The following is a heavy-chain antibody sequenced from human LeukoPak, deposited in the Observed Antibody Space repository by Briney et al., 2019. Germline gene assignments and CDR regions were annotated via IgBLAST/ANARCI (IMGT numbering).Heavy chain of an antibody. CDR3: ARIGSYDAFDI. V-gene: IGHV1-69*01. J-gene: IGHJ3*02. CDR2: IIPIFGTA. D-gene: IGHD1-26*01. Sequence: ASVKVSCKASGGTFSSYAISWVRQAPGQGLERLGGIIPIFGTANYAQKFQGRVTITADESTSTAYMELSSLRSEDTAVYYCARIGSYDAFDIWGQGTMVTVSS. CDR1: GGTFSSYA.